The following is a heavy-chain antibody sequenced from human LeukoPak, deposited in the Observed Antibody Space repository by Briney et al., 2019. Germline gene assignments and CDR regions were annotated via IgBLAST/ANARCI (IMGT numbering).Heavy chain of an antibody. V-gene: IGHV3-48*03. CDR3: ARDSSGHYGMDV. Sequence: GGSLRLSCAASGFTFSSYEMDWVRRAPGKGLEWVSYIGSSGGSRYYADSVKGRFTSSRDNAKNSLYLQMNSLRAEDTAVYYCARDSSGHYGMDVWGQGTTVTVSS. CDR1: GFTFSSYE. CDR2: IGSSGGSR. D-gene: IGHD6-19*01. J-gene: IGHJ6*02.